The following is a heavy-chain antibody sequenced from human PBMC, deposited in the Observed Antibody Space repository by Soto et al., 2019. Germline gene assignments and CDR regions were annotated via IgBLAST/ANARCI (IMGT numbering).Heavy chain of an antibody. CDR3: AKSSGLSKEGADY. D-gene: IGHD1-1*01. Sequence: EVQLVESGGGLIQPGGSLRLSCAASEFTVSSNYMNWVRQAPGKGLECVSTIYSGGSTYYADSVKGRFAISRDNSKNILFLDMTSLRADDTAVYYCAKSSGLSKEGADYWGQGALVTVSS. J-gene: IGHJ4*02. V-gene: IGHV3-53*01. CDR1: EFTVSSNY. CDR2: IYSGGST.